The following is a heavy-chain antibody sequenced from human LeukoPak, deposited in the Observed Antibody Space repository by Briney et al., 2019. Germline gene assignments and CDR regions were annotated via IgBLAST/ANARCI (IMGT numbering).Heavy chain of an antibody. D-gene: IGHD2-21*02. CDR3: ATDLYCGGDCYLSR. V-gene: IGHV3-53*01. CDR1: GFTVSSKY. J-gene: IGHJ4*02. Sequence: HPGGSLRLSCAASGFTVSSKYMNWVRRAPGKGLEWVSVIYSGGSTYYADSVKGRFTISRDNSKNTLFLQMNSLRAEDTAVYYCATDLYCGGDCYLSRWGQGTLVTVSS. CDR2: IYSGGST.